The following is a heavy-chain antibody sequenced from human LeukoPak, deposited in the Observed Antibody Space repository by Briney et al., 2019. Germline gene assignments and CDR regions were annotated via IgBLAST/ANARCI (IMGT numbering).Heavy chain of an antibody. D-gene: IGHD2-2*01. V-gene: IGHV3-48*01. Sequence: GGSLRLSCAASGFTFGSSSMNWVRQAPGKGLEWVSYISTSSNTIYYADSVKGRFIISRDNAKNSLYLEMNSLRAEDTAVYYCARSGRLESTSSDYWGQGTLVTVSS. CDR1: GFTFGSSS. CDR2: ISTSSNTI. J-gene: IGHJ4*02. CDR3: ARSGRLESTSSDY.